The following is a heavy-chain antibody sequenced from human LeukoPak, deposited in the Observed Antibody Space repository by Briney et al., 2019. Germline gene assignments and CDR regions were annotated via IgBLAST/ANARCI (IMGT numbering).Heavy chain of an antibody. V-gene: IGHV4-59*01. Sequence: PSETLSLTCTVSGSSISSYYWSWIRQPPGKGLEWIGYIYYSGSTNYNPSLKSRVTISVDTSKNQFSLKLSSVTAADTAVYYCARASVTYYYYYMDVWGKGTTVTVSS. CDR3: ARASVTYYYYYMDV. CDR2: IYYSGST. D-gene: IGHD4-11*01. J-gene: IGHJ6*03. CDR1: GSSISSYY.